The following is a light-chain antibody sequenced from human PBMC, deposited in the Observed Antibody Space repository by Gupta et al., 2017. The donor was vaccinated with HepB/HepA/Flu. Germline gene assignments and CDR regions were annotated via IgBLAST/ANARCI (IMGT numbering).Light chain of an antibody. Sequence: QSVLTQPPSVSAAPGQRVTISCAGSSSNIGAGYDVHWYQQLPGTAPKLLIYGDTNRPSGGPDRFSGSKSGASASLAITGLQAEDEADYYCQSYDSSLSGPVIFGGGTKLTVL. J-gene: IGLJ2*01. CDR3: QSYDSSLSGPVI. CDR2: GDT. CDR1: SSNIGAGYD. V-gene: IGLV1-40*01.